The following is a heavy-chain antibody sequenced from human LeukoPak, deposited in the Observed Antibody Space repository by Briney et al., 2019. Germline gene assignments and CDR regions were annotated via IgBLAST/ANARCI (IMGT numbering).Heavy chain of an antibody. J-gene: IGHJ3*02. CDR3: ARDRYDLLTGYTHAFDI. CDR2: IHYIGST. CDR1: GGSISNSY. V-gene: IGHV4-59*01. Sequence: TSETLSLTCSVSGGSISNSYWSWIRQPPGKGLEWIGYIHYIGSTNYNPSLKNRVTISVDMPKNQISLNLSSVTAADTAVYYCARDRYDLLTGYTHAFDIWGQGTMVTVSS. D-gene: IGHD3-9*01.